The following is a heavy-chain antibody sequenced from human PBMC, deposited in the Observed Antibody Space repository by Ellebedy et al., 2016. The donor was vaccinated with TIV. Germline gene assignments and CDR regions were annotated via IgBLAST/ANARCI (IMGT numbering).Heavy chain of an antibody. D-gene: IGHD4-17*01. CDR3: ARGAQAGYGDSYCFDS. Sequence: GGSLRLSCAASGFSFSNYGMHWVRQAPGKGLEWVAVVWFDGTIKSYADSVKGRFTISRDNSKKTLFLQINSLRAEDTAIYYCARGAQAGYGDSYCFDSWGQGTLVTVSS. V-gene: IGHV3-33*01. CDR1: GFSFSNYG. CDR2: VWFDGTIK. J-gene: IGHJ4*02.